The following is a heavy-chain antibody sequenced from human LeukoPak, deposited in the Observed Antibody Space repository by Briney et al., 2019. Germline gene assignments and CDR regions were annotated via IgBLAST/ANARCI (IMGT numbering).Heavy chain of an antibody. Sequence: ASVKVSCKASGGTFSSYAISWVRQAPGQGLEWMGGIIPIFGTANYAQKFQGRVTITADESTSTAYMELSSLRSEDTAVYYCARGGLLWFGELFPPFDYWGQGTLVTVSS. CDR2: IIPIFGTA. CDR3: ARGGLLWFGELFPPFDY. J-gene: IGHJ4*02. D-gene: IGHD3-10*01. V-gene: IGHV1-69*13. CDR1: GGTFSSYA.